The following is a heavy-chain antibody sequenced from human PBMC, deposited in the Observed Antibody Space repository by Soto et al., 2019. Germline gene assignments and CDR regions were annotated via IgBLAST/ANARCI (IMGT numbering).Heavy chain of an antibody. D-gene: IGHD2-2*01. CDR1: GGSFSGYY. J-gene: IGHJ6*03. V-gene: IGHV4-34*01. CDR2: INHSGST. Sequence: QVQLQQWGAVLLKPSETLSLTCAVYGGSFSGYYWSWIRQPPGKGLEWIGEINHSGSTNYNPSLKSRVTISVDTSKNQFSLKLSSVTAADTAVYYCAREEGYCSSTSCYGADYYYYMDVWGKGTTVTVSS. CDR3: AREEGYCSSTSCYGADYYYYMDV.